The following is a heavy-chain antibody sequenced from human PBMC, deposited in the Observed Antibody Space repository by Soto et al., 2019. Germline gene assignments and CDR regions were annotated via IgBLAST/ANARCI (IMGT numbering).Heavy chain of an antibody. J-gene: IGHJ4*02. V-gene: IGHV1-69*12. CDR2: IVPIVDTS. Sequence: QVQLVQSGAEVRQPASSVKVSCKTSGGTFSSYAISWVRQAPGQGLEWMGGIVPIVDTSTYAQKFQGRVTIPEDESTSTVYMELSSLRSDDTAVYYCVRVVAIPGYPDNWGQGTLVTVSS. D-gene: IGHD5-12*01. CDR3: VRVVAIPGYPDN. CDR1: GGTFSSYA.